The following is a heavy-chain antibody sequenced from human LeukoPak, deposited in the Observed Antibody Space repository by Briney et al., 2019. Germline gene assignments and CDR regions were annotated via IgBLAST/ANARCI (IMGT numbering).Heavy chain of an antibody. CDR2: ISPSGGST. Sequence: APVKLSCKASGNTFSSYFIHWVRQASGQGLEWMGIISPSGGSTSYAQEFQGRVTMTRDTSTSTVYMELSSLRSEDTAVYYCGRVTLYAFDIWGQGTLVTVSS. CDR1: GNTFSSYF. V-gene: IGHV1-46*01. D-gene: IGHD4-23*01. J-gene: IGHJ3*02. CDR3: GRVTLYAFDI.